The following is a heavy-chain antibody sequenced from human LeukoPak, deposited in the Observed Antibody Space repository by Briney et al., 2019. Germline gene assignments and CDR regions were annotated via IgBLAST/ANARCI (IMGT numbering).Heavy chain of an antibody. CDR1: GGTFSSYA. D-gene: IGHD3-16*01. CDR2: IIPIFGTA. V-gene: IGHV1-69*13. CDR3: ARDYTLQGWFDP. J-gene: IGHJ5*02. Sequence: ASVKVSCKASGGTFSSYAISWVRQAPGHRLEWMGGIIPIFGTANYAQKFQGRVTITADESTSTAYMELSSLRSEDTAGYYCARDYTLQGWFDPWGQGTLVTVSS.